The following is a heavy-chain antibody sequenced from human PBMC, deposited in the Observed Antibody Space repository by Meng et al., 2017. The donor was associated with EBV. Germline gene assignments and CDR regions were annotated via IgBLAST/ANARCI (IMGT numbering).Heavy chain of an antibody. CDR2: IIPAGGNT. Sequence: VACGGGVRKSAASVNVSCQASRYTFTSYYPHWVRQAPGQGLEWMGIIIPAGGNTNYAQKFRGRFTMTRDTSTSTVYMDLSILTSEDTAVYYCVRELVGGTFDYWGQGTLVTVSS. D-gene: IGHD1/OR15-1a*01. CDR3: VRELVGGTFDY. V-gene: IGHV1-46*01. CDR1: RYTFTSYY. J-gene: IGHJ4*02.